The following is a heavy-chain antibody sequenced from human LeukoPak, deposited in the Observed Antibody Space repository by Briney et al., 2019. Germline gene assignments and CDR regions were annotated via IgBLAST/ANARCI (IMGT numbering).Heavy chain of an antibody. CDR2: IYTSGST. CDR1: GGSISSGSYY. D-gene: IGHD3-22*01. V-gene: IGHV4-61*02. CDR3: AREVKYYDSSGPFFDY. J-gene: IGHJ4*02. Sequence: SQTLSLTCTVSGGSISSGSYYWSWIRQPAGKGLEWIGRIYTSGSTNYNPSLKSRVTISVDTSKNQFSLKLSSVTAADTAVYYCAREVKYYDSSGPFFDYWGQGTLVTVSS.